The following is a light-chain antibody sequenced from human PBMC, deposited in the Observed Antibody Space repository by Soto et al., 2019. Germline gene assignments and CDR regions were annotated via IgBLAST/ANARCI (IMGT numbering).Light chain of an antibody. V-gene: IGKV1-33*01. J-gene: IGKJ2*01. CDR3: QQYDDLPYT. Sequence: DIQMTQSPSSLSASVGDRVTITCQASHDIDTYLTWYQHKPGKAPRLLIYSASNLETGVPARVRGSGSGTHFTLAISSLQPENFATYFWQQYDDLPYTYGQGTKLEMK. CDR1: HDIDTY. CDR2: SAS.